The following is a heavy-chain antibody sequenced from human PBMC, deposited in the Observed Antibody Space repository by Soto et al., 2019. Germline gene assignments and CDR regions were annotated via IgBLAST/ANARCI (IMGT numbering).Heavy chain of an antibody. CDR1: GFTFSSYA. J-gene: IGHJ6*02. CDR3: AKFWQWLVRFPGRDV. D-gene: IGHD6-19*01. CDR2: ISGSGGST. V-gene: IGHV3-23*01. Sequence: PGGSLRLSCAASGFTFSSYAMSWVRQAPGKGPEWVSAISGSGGSTYYADSVKGRFTISRDNSKNTLYLQMNSLRAEDTAVYYCAKFWQWLVRFPGRDVWGQGTRVPSSS.